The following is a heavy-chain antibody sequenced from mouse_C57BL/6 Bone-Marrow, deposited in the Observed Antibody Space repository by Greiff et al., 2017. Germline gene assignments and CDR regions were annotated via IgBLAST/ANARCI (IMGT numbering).Heavy chain of an antibody. J-gene: IGHJ4*01. CDR2: IDPENGDT. D-gene: IGHD1-1*01. CDR1: GFNIKDDY. Sequence: EVQLQQSGAELVRPGASVKLSCTASGFNIKDDYMHWVKQRPEQGLEWIGWIDPENGDTEYASKFQGKATITADTSSNTAYLQLSSLTSEDTAVYYGTTYYGSSDDAMDYWGRGASVTVSS. V-gene: IGHV14-4*01. CDR3: TTYYGSSDDAMDY.